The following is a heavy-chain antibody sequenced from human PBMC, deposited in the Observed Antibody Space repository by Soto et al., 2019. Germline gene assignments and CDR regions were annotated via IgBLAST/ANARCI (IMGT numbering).Heavy chain of an antibody. CDR3: AKERRGVGSRHFAS. D-gene: IGHD2-8*01. V-gene: IGHV3-23*01. Sequence: GGSLRLSCVGSEFTFSLYVIGWVRQAPGKGPEWVSFISGSGASTYYADSEKGRFTVSRGTSKNTLSLLMNDPSDGDTAINYGAKERRGVGSRHFASWGQG. CDR2: ISGSGAST. J-gene: IGHJ4*02. CDR1: EFTFSLYV.